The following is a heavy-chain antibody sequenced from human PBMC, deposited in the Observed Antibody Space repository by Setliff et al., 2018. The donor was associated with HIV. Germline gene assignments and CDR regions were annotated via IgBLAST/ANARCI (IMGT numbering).Heavy chain of an antibody. CDR2: IYYSGST. J-gene: IGHJ5*02. CDR1: GGSISSYY. V-gene: IGHV4-59*06. CDR3: AREGVLTLTQNWFDP. D-gene: IGHD3-16*01. Sequence: PSETLSLTCTVSGGSISSYYWSWIRQPAGKGLEWIGYIYYSGSTYYNPSLKSRVTISVDTSKNQFSLKLSSVTAADTAVYYCAREGVLTLTQNWFDPWGQGTLVTVSS.